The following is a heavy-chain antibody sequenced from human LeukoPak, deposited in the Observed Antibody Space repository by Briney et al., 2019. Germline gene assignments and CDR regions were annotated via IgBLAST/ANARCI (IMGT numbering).Heavy chain of an antibody. J-gene: IGHJ3*02. Sequence: PGRSLRLSCAASGFTFSSYGMHWVRQAPGKGLEWVAVIWYDGSNKYYADSVKGRFTISRDNSKNTLYLQMNSLRAEDTAVYYCAKGYSGYDYDSFDIRGQGTMVTVSS. CDR3: AKGYSGYDYDSFDI. V-gene: IGHV3-33*06. CDR1: GFTFSSYG. D-gene: IGHD5-12*01. CDR2: IWYDGSNK.